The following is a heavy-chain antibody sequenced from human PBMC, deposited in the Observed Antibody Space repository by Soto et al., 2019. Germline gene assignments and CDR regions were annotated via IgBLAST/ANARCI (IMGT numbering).Heavy chain of an antibody. J-gene: IGHJ4*02. CDR2: ISSSSNNM. Sequence: EVQLVESGGCLVKPGGSLRLSCAGSVFTFSGYSMNWVRQAPGKGLEWVSSISSSSNNMYYADSVKGRFTMSRDNAKNSLYLQMNSLSVNDTAVYYCARDLASATGTFDYWGQGTLVTVSS. D-gene: IGHD1-1*01. CDR3: ARDLASATGTFDY. CDR1: VFTFSGYS. V-gene: IGHV3-21*02.